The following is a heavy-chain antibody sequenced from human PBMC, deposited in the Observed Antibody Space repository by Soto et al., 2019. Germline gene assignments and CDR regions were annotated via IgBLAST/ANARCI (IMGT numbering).Heavy chain of an antibody. CDR3: ARVRGNGNDQEKYYYCYYMDV. V-gene: IGHV3-72*01. J-gene: IGHJ6*03. CDR2: TSNTANSYTT. Sequence: EVQLVESGGGLVQPGGSLRLSCAASGFTFSDHYMDWVRQAPGKGLEWVGRTSNTANSYTTEYAAYGKGRFTISRDDSKNSLYLQMNSLKTEDTAVYYCARVRGNGNDQEKYYYCYYMDVWGKGTTVTVSS. D-gene: IGHD1-1*01. CDR1: GFTFSDHY.